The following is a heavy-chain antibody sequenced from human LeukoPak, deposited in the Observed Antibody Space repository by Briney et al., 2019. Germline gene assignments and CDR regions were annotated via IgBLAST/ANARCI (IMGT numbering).Heavy chain of an antibody. V-gene: IGHV4-59*01. CDR2: IYYSGST. D-gene: IGHD6-13*01. J-gene: IGHJ5*02. CDR3: VREQQGWFDP. CDR1: GGSISSYY. Sequence: TPSETLSLTCTVSGGSISSYYWSWIRQPPGKGREWMGYIYYSGSTNYNPSLKSRVTISVDTSKNQFSLKLSSVTAADTAVYYCVREQQGWFDPWGQGTLVTVSS.